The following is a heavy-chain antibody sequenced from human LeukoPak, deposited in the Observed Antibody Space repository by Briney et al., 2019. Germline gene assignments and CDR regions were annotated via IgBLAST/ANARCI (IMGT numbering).Heavy chain of an antibody. CDR1: GGSFSGYY. D-gene: IGHD3-10*01. V-gene: IGHV4-34*01. CDR3: ARGFYGSGSHFDY. J-gene: IGHJ4*02. Sequence: SETLSLTCAVYGGSFSGYYWSWIRQPPGKGLEWIGEINHSGSTNYNPSLKSRVTISVDMSKNQIALKLSSVTAADTAVYYCARGFYGSGSHFDYWGQGSLVTVSS. CDR2: INHSGST.